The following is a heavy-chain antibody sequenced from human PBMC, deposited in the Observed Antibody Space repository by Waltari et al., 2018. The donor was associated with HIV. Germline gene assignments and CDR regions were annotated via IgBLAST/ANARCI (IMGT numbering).Heavy chain of an antibody. J-gene: IGHJ4*02. CDR1: AFTFSSYG. D-gene: IGHD3-22*01. CDR3: AKAKVVSSYYYSLEY. CDR2: ISYDGSTK. V-gene: IGHV3-30*18. Sequence: QVHLVESGGGVVQPGRSLRLSCAASAFTFSSYGMHWVRQAPGKGLEWVAIISYDGSTKYYADSVKGRFIISRDNSKNTLYLQLNTLIPEDTAMYFCAKAKVVSSYYYSLEYWGQGTLVTVSS.